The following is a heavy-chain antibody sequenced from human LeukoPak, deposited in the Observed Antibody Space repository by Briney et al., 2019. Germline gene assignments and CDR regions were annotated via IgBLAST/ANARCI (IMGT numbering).Heavy chain of an antibody. Sequence: PGGSLRLSCAASGLTISSYEMSWVRQAAGKGLEWISYISSSGSTIFYSDSVKGRFTISRDNAKNSLHLQMNSLRAEDTAVYYCAREAGWGITGKRWFDPWGQGTLVTVSS. V-gene: IGHV3-48*03. CDR1: GLTISSYE. D-gene: IGHD1-20*01. J-gene: IGHJ5*02. CDR3: AREAGWGITGKRWFDP. CDR2: ISSSGSTI.